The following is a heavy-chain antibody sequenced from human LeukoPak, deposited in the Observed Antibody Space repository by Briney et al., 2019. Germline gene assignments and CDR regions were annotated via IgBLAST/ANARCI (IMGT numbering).Heavy chain of an antibody. CDR3: ATRGDYDLDY. D-gene: IGHD3-22*01. CDR2: IYHSGST. CDR1: GGSTNNYY. J-gene: IGHJ4*02. Sequence: SETLSLTCTVSGGSTNNYYWNWIRQPPGKGLEWIGYIYHSGSTYYNPSLKSRVTIAVDTSKNQFSLKVTSVTAADTAVYYCATRGDYDLDYWGQGTLVTVSS. V-gene: IGHV4-59*12.